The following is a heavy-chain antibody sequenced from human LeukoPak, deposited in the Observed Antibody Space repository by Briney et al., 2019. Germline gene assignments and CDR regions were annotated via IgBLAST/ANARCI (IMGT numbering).Heavy chain of an antibody. J-gene: IGHJ1*01. Sequence: SETLSLTCAVSGGSIDRYYWTWIRQPPGKGLEWIGYIYYSGSTNYNPSLKSRVTISVDTSKNQFSLKLSSVTAAVTAVYYCARLDLTGSTSGRYFQHWGQGTLVTVSS. CDR1: GGSIDRYY. D-gene: IGHD2-2*01. V-gene: IGHV4-59*01. CDR3: ARLDLTGSTSGRYFQH. CDR2: IYYSGST.